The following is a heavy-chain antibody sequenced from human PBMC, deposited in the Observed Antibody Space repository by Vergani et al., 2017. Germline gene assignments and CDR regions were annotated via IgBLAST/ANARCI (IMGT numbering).Heavy chain of an antibody. CDR1: GGTFSSYT. J-gene: IGHJ6*04. CDR2: IIPILGIA. D-gene: IGHD2-2*02. CDR3: ASYCSSTSCYTWRWDYGMDV. Sequence: QVQLVQSGAEVKKPGSSVKVSCKASGGTFSSYTISWVRQAPGQGLEWMGRIIPILGIANYAQKFQGRVTITADKSTSTAYMERSSLRSEDTAVYYCASYCSSTSCYTWRWDYGMDVWGEGTTVTVSS. V-gene: IGHV1-69*02.